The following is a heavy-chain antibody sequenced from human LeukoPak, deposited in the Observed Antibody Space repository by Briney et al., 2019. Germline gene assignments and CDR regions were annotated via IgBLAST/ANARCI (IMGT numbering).Heavy chain of an antibody. J-gene: IGHJ4*02. D-gene: IGHD6-13*01. CDR2: MNPNSGNT. CDR1: GYTFTWYD. CDR3: ARDKYSSSWYENFDY. V-gene: IGHV1-8*01. Sequence: GASVKVSCKASGYTFTWYDINWVRQATGQGLEWMGWMNPNSGNTGYAQKFQDRVTMTRNTSISTAYMELSSLRSEDTAVYYCARDKYSSSWYENFDYWGQGTLVTVSS.